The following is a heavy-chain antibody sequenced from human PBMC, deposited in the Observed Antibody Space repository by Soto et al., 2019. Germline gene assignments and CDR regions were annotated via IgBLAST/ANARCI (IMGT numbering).Heavy chain of an antibody. Sequence: GESLKISCTASGFTFGDCAMSWFRQAPGKGLEWVGFIRSKAYGGTTEYAASVKGRFTISRDDSKSIAYLQMNSLKTEDTAVYYCTRGPAKRWLPLSTFDYWGQGTLVTVSS. V-gene: IGHV3-49*03. CDR2: IRSKAYGGTT. D-gene: IGHD5-12*01. CDR1: GFTFGDCA. J-gene: IGHJ4*02. CDR3: TRGPAKRWLPLSTFDY.